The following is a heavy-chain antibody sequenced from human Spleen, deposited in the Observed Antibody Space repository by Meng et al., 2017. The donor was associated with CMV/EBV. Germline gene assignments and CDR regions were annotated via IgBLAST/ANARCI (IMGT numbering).Heavy chain of an antibody. CDR3: AKEYGSSPAYGY. CDR1: GFTFSSDG. J-gene: IGHJ4*02. CDR2: IRYDGSNK. V-gene: IGHV3-30*02. D-gene: IGHD6-6*01. Sequence: SCAASGFTFSSDGMHWVRQAPGKGLEWVAFIRYDGSNKYYADSVKGRFTISRDNSKNTLYLQMNSLRAEDTAVYYCAKEYGSSPAYGYWGQGTLVTVSS.